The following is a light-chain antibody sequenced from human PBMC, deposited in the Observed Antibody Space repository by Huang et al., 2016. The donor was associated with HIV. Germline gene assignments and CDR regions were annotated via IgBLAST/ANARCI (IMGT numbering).Light chain of an antibody. CDR3: QHYGTLFS. CDR1: QSVSASN. CDR2: GAA. Sequence: EIILTQSPATLSLSPGERATLSCRASQSVSASNLAWYQQKLGQAPRLLIYGAATRATGIADRFSASGSGTDFTLTISRLEPEDFAVYYCQHYGTLFSFGQGTEVEIK. J-gene: IGKJ2*03. V-gene: IGKV3-20*01.